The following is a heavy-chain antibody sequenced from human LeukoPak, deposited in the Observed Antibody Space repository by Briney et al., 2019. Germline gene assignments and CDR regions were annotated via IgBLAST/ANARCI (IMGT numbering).Heavy chain of an antibody. Sequence: AGGSLRLSCAASGFTFSNAWMSWVRQAPGKGLEWVGRIKSRTDGGTTDYAAPVKGRFTISRDDSKNTLYLQMNSLRAEDTAVYYCAELGITMIGGVWGKGTTVTISS. V-gene: IGHV3-15*01. CDR2: IKSRTDGGTT. D-gene: IGHD3-10*02. J-gene: IGHJ6*04. CDR3: AELGITMIGGV. CDR1: GFTFSNAW.